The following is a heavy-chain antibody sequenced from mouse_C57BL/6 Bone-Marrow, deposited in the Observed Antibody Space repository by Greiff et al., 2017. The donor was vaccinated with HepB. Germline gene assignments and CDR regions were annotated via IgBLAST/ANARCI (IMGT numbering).Heavy chain of an antibody. CDR1: GFNIKDDY. CDR2: IDPENGDT. Sequence: EVQLQQSGAELVRPGASVKLSCTASGFNIKDDYMHWVKQRPEQGLEWIGWIDPENGDTEYASKFQGKATITADTSSNTAYLLLSSLTSEDTAVYYCTLTSVVATPFDYCGQGTPLTVSS. V-gene: IGHV14-4*01. D-gene: IGHD1-1*01. J-gene: IGHJ2*01. CDR3: TLTSVVATPFDY.